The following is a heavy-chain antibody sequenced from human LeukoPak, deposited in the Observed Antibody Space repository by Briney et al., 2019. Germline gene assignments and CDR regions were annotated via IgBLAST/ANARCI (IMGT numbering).Heavy chain of an antibody. V-gene: IGHV1-3*03. J-gene: IGHJ4*02. D-gene: IGHD5-24*01. CDR1: GYTFTSYA. CDR2: INAGNGNT. Sequence: ASVKVSCKASGYTFTSYAMHWVRQAPGQGLEWMGWINAGNGNTKYSQEFQGRVTMTRNTSISTAYMELSSLRSEDTAFYYCARGPKRWLQFWGQGTLVTVSS. CDR3: ARGPKRWLQF.